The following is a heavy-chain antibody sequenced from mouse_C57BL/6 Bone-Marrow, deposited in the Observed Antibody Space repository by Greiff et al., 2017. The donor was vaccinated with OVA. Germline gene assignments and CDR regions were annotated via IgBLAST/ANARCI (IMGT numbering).Heavy chain of an antibody. CDR2: INSDGGST. D-gene: IGHD2-4*01. V-gene: IGHV5-2*01. Sequence: EVKLMESGGGLVQPGESLKLSCESNEYEFPSHDMSWVRKTPEKRLELVAAINSDGGSTYYPDTMERRFIISRDNTKKTLYLQMSSLRSEDTALYYCARLGDYDSDWYFDVWGTGTTVTVSS. CDR3: ARLGDYDSDWYFDV. J-gene: IGHJ1*03. CDR1: EYEFPSHD.